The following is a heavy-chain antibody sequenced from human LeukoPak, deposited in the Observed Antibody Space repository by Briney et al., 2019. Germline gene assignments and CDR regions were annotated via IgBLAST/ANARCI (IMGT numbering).Heavy chain of an antibody. V-gene: IGHV4-39*01. CDR3: ARQNSGYEYYYYYYMDV. D-gene: IGHD5-12*01. Sequence: SETPSLTCTVSGGSISSSSYYWGWIRQPPGKGLEWIGSIYYSGSTYYNPSLKSRVTISVDTSKNQFSLKLSSVTAADTAVYYCARQNSGYEYYYYYYMDVWGKGTTVTVSS. CDR2: IYYSGST. J-gene: IGHJ6*03. CDR1: GGSISSSSYY.